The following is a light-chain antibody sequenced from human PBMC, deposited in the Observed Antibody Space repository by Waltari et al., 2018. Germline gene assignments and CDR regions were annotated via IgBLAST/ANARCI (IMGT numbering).Light chain of an antibody. CDR1: QDFNSN. Sequence: EIVMTQSPATLSVSPGERATVSCRASQDFNSNLAWYQQKHGQAPRLLIYGASTRATGTPARFSGSASGTEFTLTISSLQSEDFAIYYCHQYGTSPFTFGRGTKLQIK. CDR2: GAS. CDR3: HQYGTSPFT. V-gene: IGKV3-15*01. J-gene: IGKJ2*01.